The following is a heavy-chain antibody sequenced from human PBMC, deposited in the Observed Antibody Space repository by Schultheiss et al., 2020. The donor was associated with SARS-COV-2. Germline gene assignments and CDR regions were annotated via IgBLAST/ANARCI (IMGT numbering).Heavy chain of an antibody. CDR2: ISYDGSNK. CDR1: GFTFSNFG. Sequence: GESLKISCVASGFTFSNFGMHWVRQAPGKGLEWVAVISYDGSNKYYADSVKGRFTISRDNAKNSLYLQMNSLRDEDTAVYYCARDIAAAGYYWGQGTLVTVSS. J-gene: IGHJ4*02. CDR3: ARDIAAAGYY. V-gene: IGHV3-33*05. D-gene: IGHD6-13*01.